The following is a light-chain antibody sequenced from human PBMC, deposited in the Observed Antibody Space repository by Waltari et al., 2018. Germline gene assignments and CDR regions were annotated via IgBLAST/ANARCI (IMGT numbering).Light chain of an antibody. CDR2: WAS. J-gene: IGKJ4*01. CDR1: QSLLSNSNNNNY. CDR3: QQYYSKPLT. V-gene: IGKV4-1*01. Sequence: DIVMTQYPDSLAVSLGERATINCKSSQSLLSNSNNNNYLAWYQQKPGQPPKLLIYWASTREFGVPDRFSSSGSGTEFTLTIRSLQAEDVAVYYCQQYYSKPLTFGGGTKVEI.